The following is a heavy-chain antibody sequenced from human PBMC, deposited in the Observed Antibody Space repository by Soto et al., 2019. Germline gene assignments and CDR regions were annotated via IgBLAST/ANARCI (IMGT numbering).Heavy chain of an antibody. D-gene: IGHD3-10*01. J-gene: IGHJ6*02. CDR1: GFTFSSYA. V-gene: IGHV3-23*01. CDR3: AKSGPVRGVIIVSYGMDV. CDR2: ISGSGGST. Sequence: GGSLRLSCAASGFTFSSYAMSWVRQAPGKGLEWVSAISGSGGSTYYADSVKGRFTISRDNSKNTLYLQMNSLRAEDTAVYYCAKSGPVRGVIIVSYGMDVWGQGTTVTVSS.